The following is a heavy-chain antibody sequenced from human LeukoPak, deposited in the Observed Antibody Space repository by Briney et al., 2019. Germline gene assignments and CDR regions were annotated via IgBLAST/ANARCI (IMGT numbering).Heavy chain of an antibody. CDR3: ARANGDPNLGY. CDR2: INPNSGGT. D-gene: IGHD4-17*01. V-gene: IGHV1-2*06. CDR1: GYTFTGYY. J-gene: IGHJ4*02. Sequence: VASVKVSCKASGYTFTGYYMHWVRQAPGQGLEWMGRINPNSGGTNYAQKFQGRVTMTRDTSTSTVYMELSSLRSEDTAVYYCARANGDPNLGYWGQGTLVTVSS.